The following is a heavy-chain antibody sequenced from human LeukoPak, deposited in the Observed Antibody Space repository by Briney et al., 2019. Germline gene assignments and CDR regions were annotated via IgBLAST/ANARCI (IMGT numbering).Heavy chain of an antibody. CDR1: GFTFSSYG. J-gene: IGHJ4*02. CDR2: MSGSGGTT. V-gene: IGHV3-23*01. Sequence: PGGSLRLSCAASGFTFSSYGMSWVRQAPGKGLEWISAMSGSGGTTYYVDSVKGRFTISRDNSKNTLYLQMNSLSADDTAVYYCAKSIGDSSGWYVFDYWGQGTLVTVSS. CDR3: AKSIGDSSGWYVFDY. D-gene: IGHD6-19*01.